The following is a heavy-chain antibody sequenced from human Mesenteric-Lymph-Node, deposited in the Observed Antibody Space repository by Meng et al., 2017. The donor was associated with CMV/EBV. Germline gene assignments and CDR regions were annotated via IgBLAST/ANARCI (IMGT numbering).Heavy chain of an antibody. V-gene: IGHV5-51*01. J-gene: IGHJ4*02. CDR1: GYTFNSDW. Sequence: KGAGYTFNSDWIGWVRQMPGKGLEWMGIIYPGDYDTRYSPSYQGQVTISADKSISTAYLQWSSLKASDTAMYYCARRSAYSGYDFDYWGQGTLVTVSS. CDR2: IYPGDYDT. D-gene: IGHD5-12*01. CDR3: ARRSAYSGYDFDY.